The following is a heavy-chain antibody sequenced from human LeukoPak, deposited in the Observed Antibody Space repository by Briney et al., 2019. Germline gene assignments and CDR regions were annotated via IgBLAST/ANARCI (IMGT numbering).Heavy chain of an antibody. J-gene: IGHJ6*03. V-gene: IGHV3-48*01. CDR1: GFTFSTYS. D-gene: IGHD3-16*01. CDR3: ARRSEFGALYYMDV. CDR2: ISGSSGTI. Sequence: PGGSLRLSCAASGFTFSTYSMNWVRQAPGKGQEWVSYISGSSGTIYYADSVKGRFTISRDNAKNSLYLQMNSLRAEDTAVYYCARRSEFGALYYMDVWGKGTTVTVSS.